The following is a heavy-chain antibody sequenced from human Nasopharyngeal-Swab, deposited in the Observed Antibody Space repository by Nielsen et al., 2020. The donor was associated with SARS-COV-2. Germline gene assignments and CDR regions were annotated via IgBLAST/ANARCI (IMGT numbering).Heavy chain of an antibody. J-gene: IGHJ4*02. Sequence: GESLKISCAASGFTFRIAYMSWVRQAPGKGLEWVGRIKSNTDGGTTDYAAPVKGRFTISRDDSKSTLYLQMNSLKTEDTAVYYCTTYEMTVTTSDVDWGQGTLVTVSS. CDR2: IKSNTDGGTT. CDR1: GFTFRIAY. V-gene: IGHV3-15*01. CDR3: TTYEMTVTTSDVD. D-gene: IGHD4-17*01.